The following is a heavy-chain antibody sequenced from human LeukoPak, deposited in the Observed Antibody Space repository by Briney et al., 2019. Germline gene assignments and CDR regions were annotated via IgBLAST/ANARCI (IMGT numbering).Heavy chain of an antibody. CDR3: ARHTWIQHAFDI. V-gene: IGHV4-39*01. D-gene: IGHD5-18*01. Sequence: SETLSLTCTVSGGSISSSSYYWGWIRQPPGKGLEWIGSIYYSGSTYYNPSLKSRVTISVDTSKNQFSLKLSSVTAADTAVYYCARHTWIQHAFDIWGQGAMVTVFS. CDR2: IYYSGST. CDR1: GGSISSSSYY. J-gene: IGHJ3*02.